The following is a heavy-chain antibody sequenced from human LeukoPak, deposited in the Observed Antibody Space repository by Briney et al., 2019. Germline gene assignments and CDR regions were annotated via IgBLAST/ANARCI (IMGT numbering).Heavy chain of an antibody. J-gene: IGHJ4*02. V-gene: IGHV1-18*01. Sequence: ASVKVSCKASGYTFTSYGISWVRQAPGQGLEWMGWISAYNGNTNYAQKLQGRVTMTTDTSTSTAYMELRSLRSDDTAVYYCARALIPIFDFWSGYPKRYFDYWGQGTLVTVSS. CDR2: ISAYNGNT. CDR3: ARALIPIFDFWSGYPKRYFDY. CDR1: GYTFTSYG. D-gene: IGHD3-3*01.